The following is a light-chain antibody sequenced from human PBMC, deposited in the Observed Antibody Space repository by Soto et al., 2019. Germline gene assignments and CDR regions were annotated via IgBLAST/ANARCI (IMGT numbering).Light chain of an antibody. V-gene: IGKV1-12*01. CDR1: QGINSW. CDR2: AAS. Sequence: DIQMTQSPSSVSASVGDRVTITCRASQGINSWLAWYQQKPGKAPKLLIYAASILQTGVPSRFSGSGSGTDFTLTISSLQPEDFATYYCQHAKRFPYTFGRGTKLEIK. J-gene: IGKJ2*01. CDR3: QHAKRFPYT.